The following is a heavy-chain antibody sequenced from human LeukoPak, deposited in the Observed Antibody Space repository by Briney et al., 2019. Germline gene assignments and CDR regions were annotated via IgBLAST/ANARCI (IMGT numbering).Heavy chain of an antibody. CDR2: ISGSTGGT. CDR3: AKDISGWYGSFAFDI. V-gene: IGHV3-23*01. J-gene: IGHJ3*02. CDR1: GFSFSSCA. Sequence: GGSLRLSCAASGFSFSSCAMSWVRQAPGKGLEWVSAISGSTGGTYYADSVKGRFTISRDNSKNTLYLQMNSLRAEDTAVYYCAKDISGWYGSFAFDIWGQGTMVTVSS. D-gene: IGHD6-19*01.